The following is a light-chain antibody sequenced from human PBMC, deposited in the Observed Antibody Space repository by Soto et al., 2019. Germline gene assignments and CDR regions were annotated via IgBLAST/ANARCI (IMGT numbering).Light chain of an antibody. V-gene: IGLV2-18*02. CDR1: SSDVGSYDR. CDR2: DVS. J-gene: IGLJ2*01. CDR3: TSDTSSSTVV. Sequence: QSMLTQPPSVSGSPGQSVTISCTGTSSDVGSYDRVSWYQQPPGTAPKLMIYDVSNRPSGVPDRFSGSKSGNTASLTISGLQAEDEAAYYCTSDTSSSTVVFGGGTKLTVL.